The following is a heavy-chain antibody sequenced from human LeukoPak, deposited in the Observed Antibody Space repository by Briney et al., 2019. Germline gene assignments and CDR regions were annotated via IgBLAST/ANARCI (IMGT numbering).Heavy chain of an antibody. CDR3: ARSGDCSSVSCYYGGYYYYYMDV. J-gene: IGHJ6*03. D-gene: IGHD2-2*01. CDR2: IYDSGTT. V-gene: IGHV4-31*03. Sequence: PSETLSLTCTVSGGSISSGGFYWNWIRQHPGKGLEWIGNIYDSGTTYYNPSLKSRLTISVDTTNKQFSLKLSSVTAADTAVYYCARSGDCSSVSCYYGGYYYYYMDVWGRGTTVTVSS. CDR1: GGSISSGGFY.